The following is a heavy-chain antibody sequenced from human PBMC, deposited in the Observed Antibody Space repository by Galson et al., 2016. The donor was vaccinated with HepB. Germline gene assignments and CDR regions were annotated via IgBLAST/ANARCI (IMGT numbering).Heavy chain of an antibody. CDR2: IDYSGKT. V-gene: IGHV4-31*03. CDR1: GAYINSGGFY. Sequence: TLSLTCTVSGAYINSGGFYWNWIRHHPGQGLQWIAYIDYSGKTAYNPSLQSRISVSMDTSNDQFSLNLTPMTAADTAVYYCARMRTLYYGWGTGPKHYYYMDVWGKGTTVTVSS. CDR3: ARMRTLYYGWGTGPKHYYYMDV. D-gene: IGHD3-10*01. J-gene: IGHJ6*03.